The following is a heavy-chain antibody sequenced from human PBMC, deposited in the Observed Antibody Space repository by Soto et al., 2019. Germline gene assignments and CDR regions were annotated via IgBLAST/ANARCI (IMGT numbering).Heavy chain of an antibody. CDR3: AASCVACGGFNYYGMDV. Sequence: SETLSLTCTVSGGSICSSSYYWGWIRQPPGKGLEWIGYIYYSGSTYYNPSLKSRVTISVDTSKNQFSLKLSSVTAADTAVYYCAASCVACGGFNYYGMDVWGQGTTVTVSS. CDR2: IYYSGST. D-gene: IGHD5-12*01. J-gene: IGHJ6*02. V-gene: IGHV4-31*03. CDR1: GGSICSSSYY.